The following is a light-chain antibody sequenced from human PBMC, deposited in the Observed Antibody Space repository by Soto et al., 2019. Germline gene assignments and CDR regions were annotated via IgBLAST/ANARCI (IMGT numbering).Light chain of an antibody. J-gene: IGKJ4*01. CDR2: RVS. CDR1: QSLVYTDGNTY. CDR3: MQGTHWPLT. V-gene: IGKV2-30*01. Sequence: DVVMTQSPLSLPVTLGQPASISCRSSQSLVYTDGNTYLSWFQQRPGHSPRRLIYRVSNRDSGVPDRFSGSGSGTDFTLKISRVEAEDVGVYYCMQGTHWPLTFGGGTKVDIK.